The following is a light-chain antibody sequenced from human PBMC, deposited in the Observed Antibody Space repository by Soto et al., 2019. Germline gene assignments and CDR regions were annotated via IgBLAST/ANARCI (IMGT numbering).Light chain of an antibody. CDR2: DVS. CDR1: SSDVGGYNY. V-gene: IGLV2-11*01. Sequence: QSALTQPRSVSGSPGQAVTISCTGTSSDVGGYNYDSWYQQHPGKAPKVMIHDVSERPSGVPDRFSGSKSGNTASLTISGLQAEDEADYYCCSYAGDYRVFGGGTKLTVL. J-gene: IGLJ2*01. CDR3: CSYAGDYRV.